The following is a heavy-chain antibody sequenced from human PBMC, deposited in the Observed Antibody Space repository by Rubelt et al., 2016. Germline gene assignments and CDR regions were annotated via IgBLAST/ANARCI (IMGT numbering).Heavy chain of an antibody. D-gene: IGHD6-19*01. Sequence: QLQLQESGPGLVKPSETLSLTCSVSGGSISSSSYYWGWIRQPPGKGLEWIGYIYSSGSTNYNPSLKSRVTISVDTSKNQFSLKLSSVTAADTAVYYCAREGIAVAGIGSWGQGTLVTVSS. J-gene: IGHJ4*02. CDR2: IYSSGST. CDR1: GGSISSSSYY. V-gene: IGHV4-61*05. CDR3: AREGIAVAGIGS.